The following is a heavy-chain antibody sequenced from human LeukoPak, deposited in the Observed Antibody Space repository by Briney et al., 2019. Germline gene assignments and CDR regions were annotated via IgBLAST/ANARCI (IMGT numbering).Heavy chain of an antibody. CDR3: ARERGDILTGPLDY. V-gene: IGHV1-2*02. CDR2: INPNSGGT. D-gene: IGHD3-9*01. CDR1: GYTFSTYA. Sequence: ASVKVSCKASGYTFSTYAMNWVRQAPGQGLEWMGWINPNSGGTNYAQKFQGRVTMTRDTSISTAYMELSRLRSDDTAVYYCARERGDILTGPLDYWGQGTLVTVSS. J-gene: IGHJ4*02.